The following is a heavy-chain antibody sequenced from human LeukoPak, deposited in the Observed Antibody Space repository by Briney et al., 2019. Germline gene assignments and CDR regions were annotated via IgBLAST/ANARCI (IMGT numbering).Heavy chain of an antibody. CDR2: ISAYNGNT. CDR3: ARDSPYYDVYYYYGMDV. J-gene: IGHJ6*02. CDR1: GYTFTSYG. Sequence: ASVTVSCKASGYTFTSYGISWVRQAPGQGLEWMGWISAYNGNTNYAQKLQGRVTMTTDTSTSTAYMELRSLRSDDTAVYYCARDSPYYDVYYYYGMDVWGQGTTVTVSS. V-gene: IGHV1-18*01. D-gene: IGHD3-3*01.